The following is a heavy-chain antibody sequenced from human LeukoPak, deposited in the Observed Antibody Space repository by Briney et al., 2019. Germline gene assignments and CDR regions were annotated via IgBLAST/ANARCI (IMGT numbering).Heavy chain of an antibody. CDR3: ARGRVKGNYPNYYYYMDV. V-gene: IGHV1-69*06. CDR1: GGTFSSYA. CDR2: IIPIFGTA. D-gene: IGHD1-7*01. J-gene: IGHJ6*03. Sequence: SVKVSCKASGGTFSSYAISWVRQAPGQGLEWMGGIIPIFGTANYAQKFQGRVTITADKSTSTAYMELSSLRSEDTAVYYCARGRVKGNYPNYYYYMDVWGKGTTVTVSS.